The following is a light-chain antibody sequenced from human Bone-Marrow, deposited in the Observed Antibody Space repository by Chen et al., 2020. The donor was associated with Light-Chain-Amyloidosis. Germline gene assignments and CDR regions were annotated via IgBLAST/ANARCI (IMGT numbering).Light chain of an antibody. J-gene: IGLJ3*02. CDR2: DDS. Sequence: SYVLTQPSSVSVAPGQTATIACGGNNIGSTSVHWYQQTPGQAPLLVVYDDSDRPSGIPERSSGSISGNSATLTISRVEAGDEADYYCQVWDRSSDRPGFGGGTKLPVL. V-gene: IGLV3-21*02. CDR3: QVWDRSSDRPG. CDR1: NIGSTS.